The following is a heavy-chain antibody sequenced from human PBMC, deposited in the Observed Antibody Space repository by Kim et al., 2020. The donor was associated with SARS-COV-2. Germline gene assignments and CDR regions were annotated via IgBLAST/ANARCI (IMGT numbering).Heavy chain of an antibody. J-gene: IGHJ3*02. V-gene: IGHV4-39*01. CDR2: IYYSGST. D-gene: IGHD3-9*01. CDR1: GGSISSSSYY. Sequence: SETLSLTCTVSGGSISSSSYYWGWIRQPPGKGLEWIGSIYYSGSTYYNPSLKSRVTISVDTSKNQFSLKLSSVTAADTAVYYCARLTAHYDILTGYSLDAFDIWGQGTMVTVSS. CDR3: ARLTAHYDILTGYSLDAFDI.